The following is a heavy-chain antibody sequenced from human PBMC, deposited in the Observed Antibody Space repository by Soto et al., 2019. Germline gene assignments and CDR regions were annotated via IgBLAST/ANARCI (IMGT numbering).Heavy chain of an antibody. V-gene: IGHV3-15*01. J-gene: IGHJ5*02. CDR1: GFTFSKAW. CDR3: AADCRERFGPWLDP. Sequence: PGGSLRLSCAASGFTFSKAWMSWVRQAPGKGLKWVARVKSKTDAGTIDYAAPVRGRFTISRDDSKNTLYLQMNSLKTEDTAVYFCAADCRERFGPWLDPWGQGTLVTVSS. CDR2: VKSKTDAGTI. D-gene: IGHD1-26*01.